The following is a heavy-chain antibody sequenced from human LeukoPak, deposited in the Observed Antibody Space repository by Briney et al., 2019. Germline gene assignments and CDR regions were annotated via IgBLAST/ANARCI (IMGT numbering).Heavy chain of an antibody. J-gene: IGHJ6*02. CDR3: ARHEMAAISFYYYYGMDV. CDR1: GGSISSSSYY. Sequence: SETLSLTCTVSGGSISSSSYYWGWIRQPPGKGLEWIGSIYYSGSTYYNPSLKSRVTISVDTSKNQFSLKLSSVTAADTAVYYCARHEMAAISFYYYYGMDVWGQGTTVTVSS. CDR2: IYYSGST. D-gene: IGHD5-24*01. V-gene: IGHV4-39*01.